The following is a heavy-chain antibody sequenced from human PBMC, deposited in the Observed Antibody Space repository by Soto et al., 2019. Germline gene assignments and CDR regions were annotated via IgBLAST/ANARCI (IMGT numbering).Heavy chain of an antibody. CDR2: ISSSGGTT. CDR1: GFTFSSYA. D-gene: IGHD1-26*01. V-gene: IGHV3-23*01. CDR3: AKGQRWELPLDY. J-gene: IGHJ4*02. Sequence: EVQLLESGGGLVQPGGSLRLSCAASGFTFSSYAMSWVRQTPGRGLEWVSAISSSGGTTYHADSVKGRFTISRDNSKNTLFLQMNSLRAEDTAVYYCAKGQRWELPLDYWGQGALVAVSS.